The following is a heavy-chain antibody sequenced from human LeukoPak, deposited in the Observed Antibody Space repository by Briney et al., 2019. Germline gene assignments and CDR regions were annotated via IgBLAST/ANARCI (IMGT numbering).Heavy chain of an antibody. V-gene: IGHV4-30-4*01. CDR1: GGSISSGDYY. Sequence: PSETLSLTCTVSGGSISSGDYYWSWIRQPPGKGLEWIGYIYYSGSTYYNPSLKSRVTISVDTSKNQFSLKLSSVTAADTAVHYCARAFSGNYFDYWGQGTLVTVSS. J-gene: IGHJ4*02. CDR2: IYYSGST. D-gene: IGHD3-10*01. CDR3: ARAFSGNYFDY.